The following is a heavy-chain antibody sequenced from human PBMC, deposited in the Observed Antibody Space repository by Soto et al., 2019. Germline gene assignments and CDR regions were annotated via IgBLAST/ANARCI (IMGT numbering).Heavy chain of an antibody. Sequence: QVQLVESGGGVVQPGRSLRLSCAASGFTFSSYAMHWVRQAPGKGLEWVAVISYDGSNKYYADSVKGRFTISRDNSKNTLYLQMNSLRAEDTAVYYCAIDQRPYGRTPVGYWGQGTLVTVSS. D-gene: IGHD3-10*02. J-gene: IGHJ4*02. CDR3: AIDQRPYGRTPVGY. CDR1: GFTFSSYA. CDR2: ISYDGSNK. V-gene: IGHV3-30-3*01.